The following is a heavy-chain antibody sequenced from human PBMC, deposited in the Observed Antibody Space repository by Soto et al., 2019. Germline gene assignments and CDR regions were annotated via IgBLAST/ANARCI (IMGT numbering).Heavy chain of an antibody. Sequence: GGSLRLSCAASGFIFKSYAMHWVRQAPGKGLEWVALISYDGSYKHYADSVEGRFTISRDNSNDTLFLQMHSLRLDDTAVYYCARDSLLQWLLKKGGLDYWGQGTLVTVSS. CDR3: ARDSLLQWLLKKGGLDY. V-gene: IGHV3-30-3*01. J-gene: IGHJ4*02. D-gene: IGHD3-22*01. CDR1: GFIFKSYA. CDR2: ISYDGSYK.